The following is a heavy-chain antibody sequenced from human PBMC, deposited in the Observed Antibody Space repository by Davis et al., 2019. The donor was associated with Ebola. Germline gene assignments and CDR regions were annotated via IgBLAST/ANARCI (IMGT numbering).Heavy chain of an antibody. CDR3: ARGFWSGYSDSFDM. D-gene: IGHD3-3*01. J-gene: IGHJ3*02. CDR2: ISYDGSNK. CDR1: GFTFSNAW. V-gene: IGHV3-30*03. Sequence: GESLKISCAASGFTFSNAWMSWVRQAPGKGLEWVAVISYDGSNKYYADSVKGRFTISRDNSKNTLYLQMNSLRAEDTAVYYCARGFWSGYSDSFDMWGQGTMVTVSS.